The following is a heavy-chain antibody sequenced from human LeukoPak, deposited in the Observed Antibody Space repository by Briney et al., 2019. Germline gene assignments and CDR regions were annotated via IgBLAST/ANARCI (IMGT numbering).Heavy chain of an antibody. CDR2: ISSSGSTI. D-gene: IGHD3-10*02. J-gene: IGHJ6*04. CDR1: GFTFSSYE. V-gene: IGHV3-48*03. Sequence: GGSLRLSCAASGFTFSSYEMNWVRQAPGKGLEWVSYISSSGSTIYYADSVKGRFTISRDNAKNSLYLQMNSLRAEDTVVYYCVELGITMIGGVWGKGTTVTISS. CDR3: VELGITMIGGV.